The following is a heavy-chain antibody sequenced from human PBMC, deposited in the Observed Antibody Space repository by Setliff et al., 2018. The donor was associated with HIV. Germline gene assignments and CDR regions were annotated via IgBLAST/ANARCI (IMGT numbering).Heavy chain of an antibody. CDR1: GGSFTGYY. Sequence: SETLSLTCAVSGGSFTGYYWSWIRQTPGKGLEWIAEINHSGNTNYNPSLKSRVTISVVTSKSHFSLKMTSVTAADTAIYYCARGALSLTMTNLLSFFDSWGQGTQVTVSS. J-gene: IGHJ4*02. CDR2: INHSGNT. CDR3: ARGALSLTMTNLLSFFDS. V-gene: IGHV4-34*01. D-gene: IGHD3-22*01.